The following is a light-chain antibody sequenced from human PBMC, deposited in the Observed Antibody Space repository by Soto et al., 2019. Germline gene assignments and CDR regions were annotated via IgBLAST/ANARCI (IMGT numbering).Light chain of an antibody. CDR1: QSVSSSY. V-gene: IGKV3-20*01. J-gene: IGKJ3*01. CDR2: GAS. CDR3: QQWRT. Sequence: EIGLTQSPGTLSLSPGERATLSCRASQSVSSSYLAWYQQKPGQAPRLLIYGASSRATGIPDRFSGSGSGTDFTLTISRLEPEDFAVYYCQQWRTFGPGTKVDIK.